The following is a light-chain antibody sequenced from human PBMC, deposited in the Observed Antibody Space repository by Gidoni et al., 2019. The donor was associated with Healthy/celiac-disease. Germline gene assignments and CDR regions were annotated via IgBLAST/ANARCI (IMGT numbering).Light chain of an antibody. CDR1: QSGSSSY. CDR3: QQDGSSPQT. CDR2: GAS. V-gene: IGKV3-20*01. Sequence: EIVLTPSPGTLSLSPGERATLSGRASQSGSSSYLAWYQQKPGQAPRLLIYGASSRATGIPDRFSGSGAGTDFTLTISRLEPEDFAVYYCQQDGSSPQTFGQGTKVEIK. J-gene: IGKJ1*01.